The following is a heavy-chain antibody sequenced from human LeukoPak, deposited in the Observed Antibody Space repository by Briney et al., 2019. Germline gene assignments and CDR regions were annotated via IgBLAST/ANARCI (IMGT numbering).Heavy chain of an antibody. V-gene: IGHV4-34*01. J-gene: IGHJ5*02. CDR2: INHSGST. D-gene: IGHD2-15*01. CDR1: GGSFSGYY. Sequence: PSETLSLTCAVYGGSFSGYYWSWIRQPPGKGLEWIGEINHSGSTNYNPSLKSRVTISVDTSKNQFSLKLGSVTAADTAVYYCARGLVVVAATPYNWFDPWGQGTLVTVSS. CDR3: ARGLVVVAATPYNWFDP.